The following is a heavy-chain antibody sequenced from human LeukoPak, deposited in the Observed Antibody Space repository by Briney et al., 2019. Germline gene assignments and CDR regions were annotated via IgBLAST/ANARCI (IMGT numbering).Heavy chain of an antibody. CDR1: GYTLTELS. Sequence: ASVKVSCKVSGYTLTELSMHWVRQAPGKGLEWMGGFDPEDGETIYAQKFQGRVTMTEDTATDTAYMELSSLRSEATAVYYCAATNWNYFDYWGQGTLVTVSS. D-gene: IGHD1-1*01. J-gene: IGHJ4*02. CDR3: AATNWNYFDY. CDR2: FDPEDGET. V-gene: IGHV1-24*01.